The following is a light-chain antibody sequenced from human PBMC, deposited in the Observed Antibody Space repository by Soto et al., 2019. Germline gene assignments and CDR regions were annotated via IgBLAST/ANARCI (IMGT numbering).Light chain of an antibody. J-gene: IGKJ3*01. CDR3: QQYDNLPFT. CDR2: DAS. V-gene: IGKV1-33*01. Sequence: DIQMTQSPSSLSASVGDRVTITCQASQDISNYLNWYQQKPGKAPKLLIYDASNLEKGVPSRFSGSGSGTDFTFTISSLKPEDIATYYCQQYDNLPFTFGTGTKVDIK. CDR1: QDISNY.